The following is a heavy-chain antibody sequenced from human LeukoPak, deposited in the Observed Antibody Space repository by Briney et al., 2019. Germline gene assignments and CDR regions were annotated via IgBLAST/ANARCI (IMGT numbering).Heavy chain of an antibody. J-gene: IGHJ3*02. CDR1: VFTFSSYW. V-gene: IGHV3-74*01. D-gene: IGHD2-21*01. CDR2: INSDGSST. Sequence: GSLRLSCAASVFTFSSYWMHWVRQAPGKGLVWVSRINSDGSSTSYADSVKGRFTISRDNAKNTLYLQMNSLRAEDTAVYYCARSGFRGPLDAFDIWGQGTMVTVSS. CDR3: ARSGFRGPLDAFDI.